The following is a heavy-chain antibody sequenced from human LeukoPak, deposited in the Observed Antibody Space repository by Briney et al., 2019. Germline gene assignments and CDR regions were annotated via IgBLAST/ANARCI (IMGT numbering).Heavy chain of an antibody. CDR1: GGSISSYY. CDR3: ARVRSVVVPAALYLDY. Sequence: SETLSLTCTVSGGSISSYYWSWIRQPPGKGLEWIGYIYYSGSTNYNPSLKSRVTISVDTSKNQFSLKLSSVTAADTAVYYCARVRSVVVPAALYLDYWGQGTLVTVSS. CDR2: IYYSGST. V-gene: IGHV4-59*01. D-gene: IGHD2-2*01. J-gene: IGHJ4*02.